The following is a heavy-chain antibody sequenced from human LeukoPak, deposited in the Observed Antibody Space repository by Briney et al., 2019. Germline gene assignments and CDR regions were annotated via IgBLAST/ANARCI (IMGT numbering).Heavy chain of an antibody. D-gene: IGHD3-10*01. V-gene: IGHV1-69*13. CDR2: IIPIFGTA. Sequence: ASVKVSCKASGGTFSSYAISWVRQAPGQGLEWMGGIIPIFGTANYAQKFQGRVTITADESTSTAYMELSSLRSEDTAVYYCARDEITMVRGSHAFDIWGQGTMVTVSS. J-gene: IGHJ3*02. CDR1: GGTFSSYA. CDR3: ARDEITMVRGSHAFDI.